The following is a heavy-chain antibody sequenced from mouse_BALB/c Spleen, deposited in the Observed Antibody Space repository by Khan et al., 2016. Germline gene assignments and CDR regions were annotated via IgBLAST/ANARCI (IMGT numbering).Heavy chain of an antibody. J-gene: IGHJ4*01. CDR1: GFDFSRFW. CDR3: ASPTVGMDY. V-gene: IGHV4-1*02. CDR2: INPDSTTI. D-gene: IGHD1-1*01. Sequence: EVKLLESGGGLVQPGDSLKLSCAASGFDFSRFWINWVRQAPGKGLEWIGEINPDSTTINYTPSLKVKFIIPRDNAKNTLYLNRNKVRSEYAALYFCASPTVGMDYWGQGTSVTVSS.